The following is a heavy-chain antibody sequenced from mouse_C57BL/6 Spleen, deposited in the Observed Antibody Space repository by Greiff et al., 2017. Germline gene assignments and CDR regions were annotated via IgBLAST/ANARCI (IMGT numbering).Heavy chain of an antibody. CDR2: INPGSGGT. CDR3: ARSIYYDYTTEAMDY. CDR1: GYAFTNSL. J-gene: IGHJ4*01. D-gene: IGHD2-4*01. Sequence: VQLQQSGAELVRPGTSVKVSCKASGYAFTNSLIEWVKQRPGQGLEWIGVINPGSGGTNYNEKFKGKATLTADKSSSTAYMQLSSLTSEDDAVYFCARSIYYDYTTEAMDYWGQGTSVTVSS. V-gene: IGHV1-54*01.